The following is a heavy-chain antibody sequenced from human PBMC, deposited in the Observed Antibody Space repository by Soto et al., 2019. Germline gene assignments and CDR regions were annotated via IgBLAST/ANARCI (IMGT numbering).Heavy chain of an antibody. Sequence: GGSLRLSCGGAVFTVSKSFMNWVRQNPGKGLEWVSMIYAGGHTYYTDSVKGRFTISRHNSENTLYLQMNSLRADDTAVYYCAREQDGSSWYGMDVWGQGTTVTVSS. CDR2: IYAGGHT. D-gene: IGHD6-13*01. V-gene: IGHV3-53*04. CDR3: AREQDGSSWYGMDV. CDR1: VFTVSKSF. J-gene: IGHJ6*02.